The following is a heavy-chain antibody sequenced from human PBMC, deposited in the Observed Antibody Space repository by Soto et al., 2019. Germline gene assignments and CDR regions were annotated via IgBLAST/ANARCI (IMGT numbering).Heavy chain of an antibody. CDR3: ARGNGDYAGD. CDR1: GFTFSTYW. Sequence: EVQLVESGGGLVQPGESLRLSCAASGFTFSTYWMHWVRQAPGKGLVWVSLINSDGSSTTYADSVKGRFTISRDNAKNTLYLQMNSLEAEDTAVYYCARGNGDYAGDWGQGTLVTVSS. J-gene: IGHJ4*02. D-gene: IGHD4-17*01. V-gene: IGHV3-74*01. CDR2: INSDGSST.